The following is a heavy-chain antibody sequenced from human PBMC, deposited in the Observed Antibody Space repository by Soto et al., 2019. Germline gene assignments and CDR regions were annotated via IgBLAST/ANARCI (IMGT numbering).Heavy chain of an antibody. CDR3: ARGYYYYYYYMDV. Sequence: QVQLQQWGAGLLKPSETLSLTCAVYGGSFSGYYWSWIRQPPGKGLEWIGEINHSGSTNYNPSLKSRVTISVATSKNQCSLKLSSVTAADTAVYYCARGYYYYYYYMDVWGKGTTVTVSS. CDR2: INHSGST. J-gene: IGHJ6*03. CDR1: GGSFSGYY. V-gene: IGHV4-34*01.